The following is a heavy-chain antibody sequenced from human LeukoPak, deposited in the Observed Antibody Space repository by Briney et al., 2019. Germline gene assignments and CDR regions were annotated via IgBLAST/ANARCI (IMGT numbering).Heavy chain of an antibody. D-gene: IGHD3-3*01. CDR3: ARDRGSGYFPGFDS. V-gene: IGHV4-59*01. CDR2: IYYKGNT. Sequence: SETLSLTCNVSGGSISVYFWSWIRQPPGKGLEWIGHIYYKGNTNYNSSLQSRVTISIDTSKTQFSLNLSSVTTADTGVYYCARDRGSGYFPGFDSWGQGTLVTVSS. CDR1: GGSISVYF. J-gene: IGHJ4*02.